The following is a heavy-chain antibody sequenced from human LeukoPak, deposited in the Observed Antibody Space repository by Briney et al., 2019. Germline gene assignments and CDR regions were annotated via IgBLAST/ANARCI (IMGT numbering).Heavy chain of an antibody. D-gene: IGHD4-17*01. CDR2: TRTSGRAT. Sequence: RSMRLSCAAYGFTLRSYAMNWVRQAPGEGLEWVSATRTSGRATYYTDFVKGRLTVSRDNSKNTRYLQMNSLRAEDTAVYYCAKDQYGEAFDIWGPGTMVTVSS. J-gene: IGHJ3*02. V-gene: IGHV3-23*01. CDR3: AKDQYGEAFDI. CDR1: GFTLRSYA.